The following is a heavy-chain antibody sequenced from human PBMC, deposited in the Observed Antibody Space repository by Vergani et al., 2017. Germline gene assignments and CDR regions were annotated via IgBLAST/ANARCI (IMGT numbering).Heavy chain of an antibody. V-gene: IGHV3-11*04. CDR3: ARETVVVVAAHYYYYYGMDV. J-gene: IGHJ6*02. Sequence: QVQLVESGGGLVKPGGSLRLSCAASGFTFSDYYMSWIRQAPGKGLEWVSYISSSGSTIYYADSVKVRFTISRDNAKNSLYLQMNSLRAEDTAVYYCARETVVVVAAHYYYYYGMDVWGQGTTVTVSS. D-gene: IGHD2-15*01. CDR2: ISSSGSTI. CDR1: GFTFSDYY.